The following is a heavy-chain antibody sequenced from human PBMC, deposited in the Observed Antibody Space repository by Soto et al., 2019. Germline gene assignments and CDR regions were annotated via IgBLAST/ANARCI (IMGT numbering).Heavy chain of an antibody. Sequence: GGSLRLSCAASGFTFSSYAMSWVRQAPGKGLEWVSAISGSGGSTYYADSVKGRFTISRDNSKNTLYLQMNSLRAEDAAVYYCARYCSSTSCHLIGLDYWGQGTLVTVSS. V-gene: IGHV3-23*01. CDR3: ARYCSSTSCHLIGLDY. CDR1: GFTFSSYA. CDR2: ISGSGGST. J-gene: IGHJ4*02. D-gene: IGHD2-2*01.